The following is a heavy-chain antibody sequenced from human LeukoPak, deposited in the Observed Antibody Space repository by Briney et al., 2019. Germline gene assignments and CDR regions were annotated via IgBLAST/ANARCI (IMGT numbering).Heavy chain of an antibody. CDR1: GGSISSSSYY. V-gene: IGHV4-39*01. CDR2: IYYSGNT. Sequence: SETLSLTCTVSGGSISSSSYYWGWIRQPPGKGLEWIGSIYYSGNTYYNPSLKSRVTISVDTSKNQFSLKLSSVTAADTAVYYCARRYYYDSSGYDYWGQGTLVTVSS. CDR3: ARRYYYDSSGYDY. J-gene: IGHJ4*02. D-gene: IGHD3-22*01.